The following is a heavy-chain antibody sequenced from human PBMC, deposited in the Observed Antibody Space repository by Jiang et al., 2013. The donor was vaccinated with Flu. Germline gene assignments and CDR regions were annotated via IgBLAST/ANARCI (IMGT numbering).Heavy chain of an antibody. CDR3: ARGRGPYDNALGY. V-gene: IGHV1-18*04. CDR2: ISANNGNT. CDR1: GYTFTTYG. J-gene: IGHJ4*02. D-gene: IGHD3-9*01. Sequence: SGAEVKKAGASVKVSCKTSGYTFTTYGIHWVRQAPGQGLEWMGWISANNGNTKHAQSLQDRITMTRDTSTSSASMELRSLRSDDTAIYYCARGRGPYDNALGYWGQGTLVTVSS.